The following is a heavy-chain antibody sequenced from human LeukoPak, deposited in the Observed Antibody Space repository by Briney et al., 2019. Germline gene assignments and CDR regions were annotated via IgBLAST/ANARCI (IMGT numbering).Heavy chain of an antibody. J-gene: IGHJ4*02. CDR3: TGNYYGSGSYADFDY. CDR2: IRSTANGYAT. D-gene: IGHD3-10*01. V-gene: IGHV3-73*01. CDR1: GFTFSGSV. Sequence: GGSLRLSCAASGFTFSGSVLHGVRQASGKGLEWVGRIRSTANGYATAYAASVKGRFTISRDDSKNTAYLQMDSLKTEDTAVYYCTGNYYGSGSYADFDYWGQGTLVTVSS.